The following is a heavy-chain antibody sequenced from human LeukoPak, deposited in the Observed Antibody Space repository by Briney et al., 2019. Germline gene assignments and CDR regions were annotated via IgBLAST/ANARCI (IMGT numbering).Heavy chain of an antibody. CDR2: INSYGSIT. V-gene: IGHV3-74*01. CDR3: ASGIAAVGWDFDY. Sequence: PGGSLGLSCAVSGFTFSNYWMHWVRQAPGQGLVWVSRINSYGSITSYADSVKGRFTISRDNAKNTLYLQMNSLRAEDTAVYYCASGIAAVGWDFDYWGQGTLVTVSS. CDR1: GFTFSNYW. D-gene: IGHD6-13*01. J-gene: IGHJ4*02.